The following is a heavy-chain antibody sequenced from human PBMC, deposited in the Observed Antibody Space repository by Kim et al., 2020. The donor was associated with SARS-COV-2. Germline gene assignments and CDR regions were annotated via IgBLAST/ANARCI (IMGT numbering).Heavy chain of an antibody. V-gene: IGHV3-30*18. D-gene: IGHD1-1*01. CDR2: ISYDGSNK. CDR3: ANFGPTSFDI. Sequence: GGSLRLSCAASGFTFSSYGMHWVRQAPGKGLEWVAVISYDGSNKYYADSVKGRFTISRDNSKNTLYLQMNSLRAEDTAVYYCANFGPTSFDIWGQGTMVTVSS. CDR1: GFTFSSYG. J-gene: IGHJ3*02.